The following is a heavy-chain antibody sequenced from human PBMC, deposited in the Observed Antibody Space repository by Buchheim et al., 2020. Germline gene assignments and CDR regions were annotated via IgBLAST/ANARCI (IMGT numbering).Heavy chain of an antibody. CDR3: ARGKVRGVLGYDY. D-gene: IGHD3-10*01. V-gene: IGHV3-21*01. CDR2: ISSSGSSI. Sequence: EVNLVESGGGLVKPGGSLRLSCAASGFTFSSYSLNWVRQAPGKGLEWVSFISSSGSSIYYADSVRGRFTISRDNAQDSLYPQMNSLGAEDTAVYYCARGKVRGVLGYDYWSQGTL. CDR1: GFTFSSYS. J-gene: IGHJ4*02.